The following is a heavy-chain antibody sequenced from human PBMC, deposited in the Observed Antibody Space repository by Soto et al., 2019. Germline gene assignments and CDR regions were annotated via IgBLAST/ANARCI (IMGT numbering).Heavy chain of an antibody. CDR2: ISSHSSTL. J-gene: IGHJ5*02. V-gene: IGHV3-48*02. Sequence: LXLSCAPSGFTFSCYIMNWFLQAPVKGLEWISYISSHSSTLYYADSVKGRFTISRDNADNSLYLQMNSLRDEDTAIYYCVRDGSGNLYLNWFDPWGQGTLVTVSS. CDR1: GFTFSCYI. CDR3: VRDGSGNLYLNWFDP. D-gene: IGHD6-19*01.